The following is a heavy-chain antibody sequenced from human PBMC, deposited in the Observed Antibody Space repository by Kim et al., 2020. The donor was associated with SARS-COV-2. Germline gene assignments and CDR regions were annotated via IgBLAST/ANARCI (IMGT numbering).Heavy chain of an antibody. CDR1: GFTFSSYS. Sequence: GGSLRLSCAASGFTFSSYSMNWVRQAPGKGLEWVSSISSSSSYIYYADSVKGRFTISRDNAKNSLYLQMNSLRAEDTAVYYCARGAGTSLYYYGMDVWGQGTTVTVSS. J-gene: IGHJ6*02. D-gene: IGHD6-13*01. CDR3: ARGAGTSLYYYGMDV. V-gene: IGHV3-21*01. CDR2: ISSSSSYI.